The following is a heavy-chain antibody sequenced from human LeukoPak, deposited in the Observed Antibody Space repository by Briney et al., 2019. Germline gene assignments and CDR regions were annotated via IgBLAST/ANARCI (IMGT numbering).Heavy chain of an antibody. CDR1: GGSFSGYY. CDR2: INHSGST. CDR3: ARGYLVGYYDSSGYYYYFDY. D-gene: IGHD3-22*01. J-gene: IGHJ4*02. V-gene: IGHV4-34*01. Sequence: SETLSLTCAVYGGSFSGYYWSWIRQPPGKRLEWIGEINHSGSTNYNPSLKSRVTISVDTSKNQFSLKLSSVTAADTAVYYCARGYLVGYYDSSGYYYYFDYWGQGTLVTVSS.